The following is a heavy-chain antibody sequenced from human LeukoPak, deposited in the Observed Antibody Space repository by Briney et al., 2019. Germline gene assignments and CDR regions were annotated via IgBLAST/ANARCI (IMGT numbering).Heavy chain of an antibody. CDR3: ARERSMVLDY. D-gene: IGHD4/OR15-4a*01. CDR2: IYYSGST. CDR1: GGSISSSSYY. J-gene: IGHJ4*02. V-gene: IGHV4-39*07. Sequence: KSSETLSLTRTVSGGSISSSSYYWGWIRQPPGKGLEWIGSIYYSGSTYYNPSLKSRVTISVDTSKNQFSLKLSSVTAADTAVYYCARERSMVLDYWGQGTLVTVSS.